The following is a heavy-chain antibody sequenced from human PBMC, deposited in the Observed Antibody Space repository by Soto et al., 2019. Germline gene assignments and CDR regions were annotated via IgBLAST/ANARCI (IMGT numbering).Heavy chain of an antibody. Sequence: GGSLRLSCAASGFTFSSYWMSWVRQAPGKGLDWVANIKQDGSEKYYVDSVKGRFTISRDNAKNSLYLQMNSLRAEDTAVYYCARETDIAVAGTDYYYYMDVWGKGTTVTVSS. V-gene: IGHV3-7*01. CDR3: ARETDIAVAGTDYYYYMDV. CDR1: GFTFSSYW. J-gene: IGHJ6*03. CDR2: IKQDGSEK. D-gene: IGHD6-19*01.